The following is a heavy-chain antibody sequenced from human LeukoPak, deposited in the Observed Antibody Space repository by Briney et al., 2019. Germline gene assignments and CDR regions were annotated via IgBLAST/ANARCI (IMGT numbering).Heavy chain of an antibody. CDR2: IYYSGST. V-gene: IGHV4-30-4*08. CDR1: GGSISSGDYY. Sequence: KTSQTLSLTCTVSGGSISSGDYYWSWIRQPPGKGLERIGYIYYSGSTYYNPSPKSRVTISVDTSKNQFSLKLSSVTAADTAVYYCARAGRIAIRAFDYWGQGTLVTVSS. D-gene: IGHD2-15*01. J-gene: IGHJ4*02. CDR3: ARAGRIAIRAFDY.